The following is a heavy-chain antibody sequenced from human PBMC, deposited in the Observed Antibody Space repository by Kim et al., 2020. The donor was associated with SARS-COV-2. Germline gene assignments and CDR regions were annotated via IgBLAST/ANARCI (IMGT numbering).Heavy chain of an antibody. CDR2: T. Sequence: TNNAQKLQGRVTMTTDTSTSTAYMELRSLRSDDTAVYYCARTTYLKSPDYWGQGTLVTVSS. V-gene: IGHV1-18*01. J-gene: IGHJ4*02. CDR3: ARTTYLKSPDY.